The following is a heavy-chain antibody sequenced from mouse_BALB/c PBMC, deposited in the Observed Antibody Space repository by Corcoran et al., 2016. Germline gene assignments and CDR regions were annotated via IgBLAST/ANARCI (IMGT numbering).Heavy chain of an antibody. CDR1: GYTFTNYG. J-gene: IGHJ2*01. Sequence: QIQLVQSGPELKKPGETVKISCKASGYTFTNYGMNWVKQAPGKGLKWMGWINTYTGEPTYADDFKGRFAFSLETSASTAFLQINNLKNEDMATYFCASNYFDYWGQGTTLTVSS. V-gene: IGHV9-1*02. CDR2: INTYTGEP. CDR3: ASNYFDY.